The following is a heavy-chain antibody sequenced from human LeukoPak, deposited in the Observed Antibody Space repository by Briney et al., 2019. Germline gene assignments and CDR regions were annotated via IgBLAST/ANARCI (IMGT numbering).Heavy chain of an antibody. CDR3: SGSYYNGGIVGY. Sequence: GGSLRLSCAASGFTFSSYAMHWVRQAPGKGLEWVAVISYDGSNKYYADSVKGRFTISRDNSKNTLYLQMNSLRAEDTAVYYCSGSYYNGGIVGYWGQGTLVTVSS. J-gene: IGHJ4*02. V-gene: IGHV3-30*01. D-gene: IGHD3-10*01. CDR2: ISYDGSNK. CDR1: GFTFSSYA.